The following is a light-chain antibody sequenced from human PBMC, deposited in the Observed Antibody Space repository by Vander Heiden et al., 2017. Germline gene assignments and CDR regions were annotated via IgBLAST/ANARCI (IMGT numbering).Light chain of an antibody. J-gene: IGKJ1*01. CDR1: QSVLYSSNNKNY. V-gene: IGKV4-1*01. CDR2: WAS. CDR3: QQYYSTPGT. Sequence: IVMTQSPDSLAVSLSERAPINCKSSQSVLYSSNNKNYLAWYQQKPGQPPKLLIYWASTRESGVPDRFSGSGSGTDFTLTISSLQAEDVAVYYCQQYYSTPGTFGQGTKVEIK.